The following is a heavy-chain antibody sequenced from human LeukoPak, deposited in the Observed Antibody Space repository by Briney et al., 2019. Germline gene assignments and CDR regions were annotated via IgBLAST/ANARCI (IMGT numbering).Heavy chain of an antibody. CDR3: ARDSRPGDEPGYYYYGMDV. J-gene: IGHJ6*02. CDR1: GGSISSYY. Sequence: SETLSLTCTVSGGSISSYYWSWIRQPPGKGLEWIGYIYYSGSTNYNPSLKSRVTISVDTSKNQFSLKLSSVTAADTAVYYCARDSRPGDEPGYYYYGMDVWGQGTTVTVSS. D-gene: IGHD2-21*01. V-gene: IGHV4-59*01. CDR2: IYYSGST.